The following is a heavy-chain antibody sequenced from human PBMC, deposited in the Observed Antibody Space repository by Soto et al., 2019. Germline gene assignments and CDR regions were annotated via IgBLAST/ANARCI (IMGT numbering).Heavy chain of an antibody. V-gene: IGHV3-11*01. CDR2: ISSTGRTI. D-gene: IGHD2-8*01. Sequence: PGGSLRLSCGASGFTFSKYYMSWIRQAPGKGLEWVSYISSTGRTIYYADSVKGRFTVSRDNAQNSLSLKLNSLRVEDTAVYYCAKYYHGDSYYYGLDVWGQGTTVNVSS. J-gene: IGHJ6*02. CDR1: GFTFSKYY. CDR3: AKYYHGDSYYYGLDV.